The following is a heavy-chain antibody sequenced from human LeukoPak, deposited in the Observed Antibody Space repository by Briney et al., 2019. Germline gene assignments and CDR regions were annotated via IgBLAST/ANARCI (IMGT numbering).Heavy chain of an antibody. CDR3: AKVVYSSWYRGNWFDP. CDR1: GFTFSRYA. Sequence: GGSLRLSCAASGFTFSRYAMSWVRQAPGKGLEWVSAISGSGGSTYYADSVKGRFTISRDNSKNTLYLQMNSLRAEDTAVYYRAKVVYSSWYRGNWFDPWGQGTLVTVSS. CDR2: ISGSGGST. V-gene: IGHV3-23*01. J-gene: IGHJ5*02. D-gene: IGHD6-13*01.